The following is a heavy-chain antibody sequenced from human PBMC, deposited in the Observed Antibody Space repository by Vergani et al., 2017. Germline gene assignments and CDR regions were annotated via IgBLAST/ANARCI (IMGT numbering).Heavy chain of an antibody. Sequence: QVQLQESGPGLVKPSETLSLTCTVSGGSVSSGSYYWSWIRQPPRKGLEWIGYIYYSGSTNYNPSLTSRVTISVDTSKNQFSLKLSSVTAADTAVYYCARDLGELLAWFDPWGQGTLVTVSS. CDR2: IYYSGST. CDR1: GGSVSSGSYY. D-gene: IGHD1-26*01. CDR3: ARDLGELLAWFDP. V-gene: IGHV4-61*01. J-gene: IGHJ5*02.